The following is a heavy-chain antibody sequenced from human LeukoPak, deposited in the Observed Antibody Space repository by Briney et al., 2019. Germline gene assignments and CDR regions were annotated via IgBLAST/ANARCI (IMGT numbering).Heavy chain of an antibody. CDR1: GFPFSNSG. V-gene: IGHV3-33*06. D-gene: IGHD1-26*01. J-gene: IGHJ4*02. CDR3: AKDYSSYSGSYFIH. CDR2: IWFDGSKK. Sequence: GGSLKLSCVASGFPFSNSGMHWVRQAPGKGLEWVAVIWFDGSKKYYGDSVKGRFTISRDNSKNTVYLQMDSLRAEDTAVYYCAKDYSSYSGSYFIHWGQGTLVTVSS.